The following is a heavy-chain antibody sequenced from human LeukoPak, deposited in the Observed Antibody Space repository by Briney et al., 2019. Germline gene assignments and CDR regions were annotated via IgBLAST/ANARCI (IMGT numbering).Heavy chain of an antibody. CDR1: GGSISSYY. J-gene: IGHJ5*02. Sequence: PSETLSLTCTVSGGSISSYYWSWIRQPPGKGLEWIGEINHSGSTNYNPSLKSRVTISVDTSKNQFSLKLSSVTAADTAVYYCAPKGIAAALGWFDPWGQGTLVTVSS. V-gene: IGHV4-34*01. D-gene: IGHD6-13*01. CDR3: APKGIAAALGWFDP. CDR2: INHSGST.